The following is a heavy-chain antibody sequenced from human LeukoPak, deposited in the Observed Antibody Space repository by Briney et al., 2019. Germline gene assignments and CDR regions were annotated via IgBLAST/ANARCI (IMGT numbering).Heavy chain of an antibody. CDR1: GFSLSTSGMR. CDR2: IDWDDDK. V-gene: IGHV2-70*04. Sequence: SGPTLVNPTQTLTLTCTFSGFSLSTSGMRVSWIRQPPGKALEWLARIDWDDDKFYSTSLKTRLTISKDTSKNQVVLTMTNMDPVDTATYYCARTQLTMVRGVSSYYFDYWGQGTLVTVSS. J-gene: IGHJ4*02. CDR3: ARTQLTMVRGVSSYYFDY. D-gene: IGHD3-10*01.